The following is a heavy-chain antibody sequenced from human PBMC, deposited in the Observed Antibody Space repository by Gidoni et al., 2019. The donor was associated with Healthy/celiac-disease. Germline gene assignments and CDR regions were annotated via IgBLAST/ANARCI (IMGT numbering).Heavy chain of an antibody. J-gene: IGHJ6*02. D-gene: IGHD3-10*01. CDR2: VSAYNGNT. CDR1: GYTFTSYG. CDR3: ARSVGRSLWFGEVSNYYGMDV. Sequence: QVQLVQSGAEVKKPGASVKVSCKASGYTFTSYGISGVRQAPGQGLEWMGWVSAYNGNTTYAQKLQGRVTMTTDTSTSTAYMELRSLRSDDTAVYYCARSVGRSLWFGEVSNYYGMDVWGQGTTVTVSS. V-gene: IGHV1-18*01.